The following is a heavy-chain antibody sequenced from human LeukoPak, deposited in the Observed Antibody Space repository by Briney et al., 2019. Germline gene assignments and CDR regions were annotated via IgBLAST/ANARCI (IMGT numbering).Heavy chain of an antibody. CDR2: ISAYNGNT. D-gene: IGHD3-10*01. CDR3: ARDPYGSGSYYNPYNWFDP. Sequence: SVKVSCKASGYTFTSYGISWVRQAPGQGLEWMGWISAYNGNTNYAQKLQGRVTMTTDTSTSTAYMELRSLRSDDTAVYYCARDPYGSGSYYNPYNWFDPWGQGTLVTVSS. V-gene: IGHV1-18*01. J-gene: IGHJ5*02. CDR1: GYTFTSYG.